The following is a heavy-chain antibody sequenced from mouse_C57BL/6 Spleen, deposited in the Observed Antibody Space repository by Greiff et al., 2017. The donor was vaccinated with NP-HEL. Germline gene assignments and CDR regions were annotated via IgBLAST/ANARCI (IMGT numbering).Heavy chain of an antibody. CDR2: IHPNSGST. D-gene: IGHD1-1*01. J-gene: IGHJ2*01. CDR1: GYTFTSYW. V-gene: IGHV1-64*01. Sequence: QVHVKQSGAELVKPGASVKLSCKASGYTFTSYWMHWVKQRPGQGLEWIGMIHPNSGSTNYNEKFKSKATLTVDKSSSTAYMQLSSLTSEDSAVYYCARAIYGSSPFDYWGQGTTLTVSS. CDR3: ARAIYGSSPFDY.